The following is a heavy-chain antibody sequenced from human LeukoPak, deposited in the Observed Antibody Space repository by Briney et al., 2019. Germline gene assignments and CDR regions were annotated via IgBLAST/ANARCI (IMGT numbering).Heavy chain of an antibody. Sequence: PSETLSLTCTVSGDSISSTSYYWGWIRQPPGKGLEWIGSIYYSGSTYYNPSFKSRVTISVDTSKNQFSLKLSSVTAADTAVYYCAREKDVAFDMGPRDNGQRLF. V-gene: IGHV4-39*07. CDR2: IYYSGST. J-gene: IGHJ3*02. CDR1: GDSISSTSYY. CDR3: AREKDVAFD.